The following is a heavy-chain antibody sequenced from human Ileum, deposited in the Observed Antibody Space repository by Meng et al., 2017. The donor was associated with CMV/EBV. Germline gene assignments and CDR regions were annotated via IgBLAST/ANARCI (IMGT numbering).Heavy chain of an antibody. Sequence: GSFSCYYWSWIRQPPGKGLEWIGEINHSGSTNYNPSLKSRVTISVDTSKNQFSLKLSSVTAADTAVYYCARGPNYYDSSGYLGWFDPWGQGTLVTVSS. CDR1: GSFSCYY. CDR3: ARGPNYYDSSGYLGWFDP. D-gene: IGHD3-22*01. CDR2: INHSGST. V-gene: IGHV4-34*01. J-gene: IGHJ5*02.